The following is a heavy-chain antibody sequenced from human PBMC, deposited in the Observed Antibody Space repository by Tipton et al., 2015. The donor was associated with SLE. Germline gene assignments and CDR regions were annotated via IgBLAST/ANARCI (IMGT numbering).Heavy chain of an antibody. Sequence: TLSLTCTVSGGSISSGSYYWSWIRQPAGKGLEWIGSIYSSGSTNYNPSLKSRVTMSVDTSKNQFSLRLNSVTAADTAVYYCARVFPYDSSPYRVLGPSDIWGQGTMVTVSS. CDR2: IYSSGST. CDR3: ARVFPYDSSPYRVLGPSDI. CDR1: GGSISSGSYY. J-gene: IGHJ3*02. D-gene: IGHD3-22*01. V-gene: IGHV4-61*02.